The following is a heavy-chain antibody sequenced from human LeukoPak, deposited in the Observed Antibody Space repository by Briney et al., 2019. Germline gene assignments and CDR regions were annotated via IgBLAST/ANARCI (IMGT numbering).Heavy chain of an antibody. CDR3: AKNRGTINTAVDF. Sequence: GGSLRLSCAASGFTFSNAWMNWVRQAPGKGLEWVGRIKRKIDGGTTDYAAPVKGRFTISRDDSQNTVYLQMNSLRAEDTAVYYCAKNRGTINTAVDFWGQGTLVTVSS. J-gene: IGHJ4*02. V-gene: IGHV3-15*01. CDR2: IKRKIDGGTT. D-gene: IGHD1-1*01. CDR1: GFTFSNAW.